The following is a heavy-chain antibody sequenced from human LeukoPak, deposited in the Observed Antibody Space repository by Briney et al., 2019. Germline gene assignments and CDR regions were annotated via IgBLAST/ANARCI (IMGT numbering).Heavy chain of an antibody. J-gene: IGHJ4*02. D-gene: IGHD2-2*01. CDR3: ARHLGYCSSTSCYPGAY. CDR1: GYSFTSYW. CDR2: IYPGDSDT. Sequence: GESLKISCKGSGYSFTSYWIGWVRQMPGKGLEWMGIIYPGDSDTIYSPSFQGQVTISADKSISTAYLQWSSLKASDTAMYYCARHLGYCSSTSCYPGAYWGQGTLVTVSS. V-gene: IGHV5-51*01.